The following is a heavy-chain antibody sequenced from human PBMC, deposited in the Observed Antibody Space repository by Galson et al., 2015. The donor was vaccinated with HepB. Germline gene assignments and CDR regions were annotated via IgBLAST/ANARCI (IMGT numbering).Heavy chain of an antibody. J-gene: IGHJ3*02. V-gene: IGHV3-23*01. CDR1: GFTFSSYA. Sequence: SLRLSCAASGFTFSSYAMSWVRQAPGKGLEWVSAISGSGGSAYYADSVKGRFTISRDNSKNTLYLQMNSLRAEDTAVYYCAKASSGWPHPHLFDAFDIWGQGTMVTVSS. CDR3: AKASSGWPHPHLFDAFDI. CDR2: ISGSGGSA. D-gene: IGHD6-19*01.